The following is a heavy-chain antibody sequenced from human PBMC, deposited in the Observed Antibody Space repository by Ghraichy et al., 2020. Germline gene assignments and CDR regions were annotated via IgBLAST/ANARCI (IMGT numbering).Heavy chain of an antibody. CDR1: GFIFDGYN. CDR2: ISSSSRSI. D-gene: IGHD4-23*01. V-gene: IGHV3-48*02. CDR3: ARASSVVRFYYYAGLDV. J-gene: IGHJ6*02. Sequence: GGSLRLSCVGSGFIFDGYNMNWVRQSPGKGLEWVAYISSSSRSIFYADSVKGRFTISRDNAPNSLYLQMKSLRDEDTAVYFCARASSVVRFYYYAGLDVWGQGTTVTVSS.